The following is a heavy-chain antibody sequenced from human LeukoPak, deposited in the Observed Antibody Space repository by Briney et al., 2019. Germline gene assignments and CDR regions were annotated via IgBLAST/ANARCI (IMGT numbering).Heavy chain of an antibody. D-gene: IGHD3-22*01. J-gene: IGHJ4*02. V-gene: IGHV3-48*03. CDR3: ARYYDSSGYPPH. CDR2: ISSSGSTI. CDR1: GFTFSSYE. Sequence: GGSLRLSCAASGFTFSSYEMNWVRQAPGKGLEWVSYISSSGSTIYYADSVKGRFTISRDNSKNTLYLQMNSLRAEDTAVYYCARYYDSSGYPPHWGQGTLVTVSS.